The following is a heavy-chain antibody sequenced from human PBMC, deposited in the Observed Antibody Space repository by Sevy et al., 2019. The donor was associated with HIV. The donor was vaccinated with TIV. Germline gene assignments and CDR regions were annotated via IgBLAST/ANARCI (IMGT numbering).Heavy chain of an antibody. V-gene: IGHV3-30*18. CDR3: AKDSLAAAGSYYYYYYYGMDV. CDR1: GFTFSSYG. Sequence: GGSLRLSCAASGFTFSSYGMHWVRQAPGKGLEWVAVISYDGSNKYYADSVKGRFTISRDNSKNTLYLQMNSLRAEDTAVYYCAKDSLAAAGSYYYYYYYGMDVWGQWTTVTVSS. D-gene: IGHD6-13*01. J-gene: IGHJ6*02. CDR2: ISYDGSNK.